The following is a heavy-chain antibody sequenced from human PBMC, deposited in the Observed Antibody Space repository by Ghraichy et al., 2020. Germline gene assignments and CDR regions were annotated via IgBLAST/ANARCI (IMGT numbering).Heavy chain of an antibody. CDR1: GFTFSTYA. D-gene: IGHD3-3*01. CDR3: AKDGGTYYDFWSGFPGSDY. J-gene: IGHJ4*02. Sequence: GGSLRLSCAASGFTFSTYAMHWVRQAPDKGLEWVAFIRNDGRDQGYTDSVKGRFAISRDNSKNTLFLQMNSLRAEDTAVYYCAKDGGTYYDFWSGFPGSDYWGQGTLVTVSS. CDR2: IRNDGRDQ. V-gene: IGHV3-30*02.